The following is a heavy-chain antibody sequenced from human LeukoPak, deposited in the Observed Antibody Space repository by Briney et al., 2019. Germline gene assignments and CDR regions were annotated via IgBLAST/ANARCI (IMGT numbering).Heavy chain of an antibody. Sequence: GESLKISCMGSGYTFTNYWIAWVRQMPGKGLECMGIIYPDDSDTRYSPSFEGQVTISADKSISTVYLQWSSLKASDTAMYYCARAYLKVGYSASWYGYWGQGTLVTVSS. CDR3: ARAYLKVGYSASWYGY. CDR1: GYTFTNYW. D-gene: IGHD6-13*01. V-gene: IGHV5-51*01. CDR2: IYPDDSDT. J-gene: IGHJ4*02.